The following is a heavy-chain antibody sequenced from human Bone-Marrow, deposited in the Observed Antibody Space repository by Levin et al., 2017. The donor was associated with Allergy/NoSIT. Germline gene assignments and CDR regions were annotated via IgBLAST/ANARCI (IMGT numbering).Heavy chain of an antibody. CDR3: ARVQDTFWSGYYDAFAI. D-gene: IGHD3-3*01. CDR1: GFTFSNFA. CDR2: ISYDGNNP. J-gene: IGHJ3*02. V-gene: IGHV3-30-3*01. Sequence: GGSLRLSCATSGFTFSNFAMHWVRQAPGKGLEWVTVISYDGNNPHYPDSVKGRFTSPRDNSKNALCLQMKSLGVKDTALYYCARVQDTFWSGYYDAFAIWGQGTMVTVSS.